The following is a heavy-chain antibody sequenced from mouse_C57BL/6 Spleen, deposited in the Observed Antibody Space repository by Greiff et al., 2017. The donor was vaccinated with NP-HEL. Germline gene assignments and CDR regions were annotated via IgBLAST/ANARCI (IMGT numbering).Heavy chain of an antibody. D-gene: IGHD3-2*02. CDR3: ARETAQAQRYYFDY. J-gene: IGHJ2*01. CDR1: GYSFTDYN. CDR2: INPNYGTT. Sequence: VQLKESGPELVKPGASVKISCKASGYSFTDYNMNWVKQSNGKSLEWIGVINPNYGTTSYNQKFKGKATLTVDQSSSTAYMQLNSLTSEDSAVYYCARETAQAQRYYFDYWGQGTTLTVSS. V-gene: IGHV1-39*01.